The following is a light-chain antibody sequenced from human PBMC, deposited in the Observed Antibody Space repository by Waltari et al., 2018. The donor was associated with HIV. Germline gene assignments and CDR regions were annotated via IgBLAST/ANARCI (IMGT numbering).Light chain of an antibody. Sequence: DTQLTQSPSPVSASVGDRVTITCRACQDISTWVAWYQQKPGKAPNLLSSGSSYLESGVPSRFSGSESGTTFTLTINSLQTEDFATYFCQQTNTFPWTFGQGTRVDIK. J-gene: IGKJ1*01. CDR2: GSS. CDR3: QQTNTFPWT. V-gene: IGKV1D-12*01. CDR1: QDISTW.